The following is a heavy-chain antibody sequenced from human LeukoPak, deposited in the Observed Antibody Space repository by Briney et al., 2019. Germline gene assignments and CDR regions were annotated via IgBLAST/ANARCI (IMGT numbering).Heavy chain of an antibody. J-gene: IGHJ5*02. D-gene: IGHD1-26*01. V-gene: IGHV6-1*01. Sequence: SQTLSLTCAISGDSVSTNTGAWHWIRQSPSRGLEWLGRTYYNSRWFHDYAVSVKSRIAIDPDTSKNQFSLQLNSVTPEDTAVYFCAKQVWGAKQFDPWGQGILVTVSS. CDR3: AKQVWGAKQFDP. CDR2: TYYNSRWFH. CDR1: GDSVSTNTGA.